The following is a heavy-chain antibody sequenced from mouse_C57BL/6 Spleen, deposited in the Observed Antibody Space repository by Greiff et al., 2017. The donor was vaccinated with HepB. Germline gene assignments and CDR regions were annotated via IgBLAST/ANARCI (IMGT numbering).Heavy chain of an antibody. Sequence: VKLMESGAELVRPGASVTLSCKASGYTFTDYEMHWVKQTPVHGLEWIGAIDPENGGTAYNQKFKGKAILTADKSSSTAYMELRSLTAEDSAVYYCTTFAYWGQGTLVTVSA. J-gene: IGHJ3*01. CDR1: GYTFTDYE. V-gene: IGHV1-15*01. CDR3: TTFAY. CDR2: IDPENGGT.